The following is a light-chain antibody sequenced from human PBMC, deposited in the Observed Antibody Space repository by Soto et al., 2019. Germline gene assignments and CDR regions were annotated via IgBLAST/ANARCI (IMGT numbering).Light chain of an antibody. J-gene: IGKJ2*01. V-gene: IGKV1-33*01. CDR3: QHCITVPYI. Sequence: EIQMTQSPSAVSASVGDRMTITCQASQDISNRLNWYHQKPGKAPNLLIYDASNLAAGVPSGFSGSGSGTPFTFTIPSLQHAHIGTYYCQHCITVPYIFGQGTKVDIK. CDR2: DAS. CDR1: QDISNR.